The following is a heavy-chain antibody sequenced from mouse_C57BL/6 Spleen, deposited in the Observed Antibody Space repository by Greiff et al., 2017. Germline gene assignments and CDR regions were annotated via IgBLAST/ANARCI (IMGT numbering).Heavy chain of an antibody. J-gene: IGHJ2*01. Sequence: EVQLQQSGAELVRPGASVKLSCTASGFNIKDDYMHWVKQRPEQGLEWIGWIDPENGDTEYASKFQGKATITADTSSNTAYLQLSSLTSEDTAVYYCTTEVGRDYWGQGTTLTVSS. V-gene: IGHV14-4*01. D-gene: IGHD4-1*01. CDR2: IDPENGDT. CDR3: TTEVGRDY. CDR1: GFNIKDDY.